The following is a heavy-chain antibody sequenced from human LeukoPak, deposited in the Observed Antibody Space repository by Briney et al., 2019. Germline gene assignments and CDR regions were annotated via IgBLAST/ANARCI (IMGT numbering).Heavy chain of an antibody. CDR1: GGYISSGDYY. J-gene: IGHJ5*02. CDR3: ARLETPSDPLWFDTSPFNL. Sequence: PSQTLSLTCTVSGGYISSGDYYWSWIRQPPGKGLEWIGYIYYSGSTYYNPSLKSRVTISVDTSKNQFSLKLSSVTAADTAVYYCARLETPSDPLWFDTSPFNLWGQGTLVTVSS. CDR2: IYYSGST. D-gene: IGHD3-10*01. V-gene: IGHV4-30-4*08.